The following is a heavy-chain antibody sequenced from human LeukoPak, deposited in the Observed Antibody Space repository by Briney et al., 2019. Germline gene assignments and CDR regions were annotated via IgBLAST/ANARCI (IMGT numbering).Heavy chain of an antibody. D-gene: IGHD3-3*01. Sequence: GASVKVSCKASGYTFTSYAMHWVRQAPGQRLEWMGWINAGNGNTKYSQKFQGRVTITRDTSASTAYMELSSLRSEDTAVYYCASWDFWSGTPEGDDAFDIRGQGTMVTVSS. CDR1: GYTFTSYA. CDR2: INAGNGNT. V-gene: IGHV1-3*01. J-gene: IGHJ3*02. CDR3: ASWDFWSGTPEGDDAFDI.